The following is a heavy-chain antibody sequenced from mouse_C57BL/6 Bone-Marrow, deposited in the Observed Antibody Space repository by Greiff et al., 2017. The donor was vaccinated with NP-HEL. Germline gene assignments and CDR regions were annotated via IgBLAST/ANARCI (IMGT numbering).Heavy chain of an antibody. J-gene: IGHJ1*03. D-gene: IGHD1-1*01. CDR2: MDANSGGT. CDR3: ARYYYGRRGWYFDV. Sequence: GADLVKPGASVKLSCKASGYTFTSYWMHWVKQRPGRGLEWIGRMDANSGGTQFHETFKTKAPLTVDKPSSTAYMQLSSLTSEDAAGYYCARYYYGRRGWYFDVWGTGTTVTVSS. V-gene: IGHV1-72*01. CDR1: GYTFTSYW.